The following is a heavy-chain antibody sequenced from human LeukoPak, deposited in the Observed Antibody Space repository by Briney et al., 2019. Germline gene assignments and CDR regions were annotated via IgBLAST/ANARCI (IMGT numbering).Heavy chain of an antibody. CDR3: AKDSLEEACNWES. CDR1: GSTFADYG. J-gene: IGHJ1*01. V-gene: IGHV3-43*02. CDR2: ISGDGDSA. Sequence: GGSLRLSCAASGSTFADYGMYWVRQAPGKGLEWVSLISGDGDSAYYADSVKGRFTISRDNSKNSLYLQMNSLRTEDTALYYCAKDSLEEACNWESWGQGPVTLVSS. D-gene: IGHD7-27*01.